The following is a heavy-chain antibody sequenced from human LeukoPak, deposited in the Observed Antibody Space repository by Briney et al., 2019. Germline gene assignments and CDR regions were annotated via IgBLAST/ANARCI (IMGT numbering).Heavy chain of an antibody. CDR2: IYYSGST. CDR1: GGSINSSSYY. V-gene: IGHV4-61*01. CDR3: ARYIVSYPHDAFDI. D-gene: IGHD1-26*01. Sequence: SETLSLTCTVSGGSINSSSYYWSWIRQPPGKGLEWIGYIYYSGSTSYNPSLKSRVTISVDTSKKQFSLKLSSVTAADTAFYYCARYIVSYPHDAFDIWGQGTMVTVSS. J-gene: IGHJ3*02.